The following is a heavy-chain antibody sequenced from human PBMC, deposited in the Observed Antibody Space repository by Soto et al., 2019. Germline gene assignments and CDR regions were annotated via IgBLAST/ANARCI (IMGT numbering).Heavy chain of an antibody. CDR2: IYDSGST. CDR1: GGSISRGGYY. V-gene: IGHV4-31*03. D-gene: IGHD3-3*02. Sequence: SSEDLSPTCTVSGGSISRGGYYLSWIRQQPGKGLEWIGYIYDSGSTYYNPSLKSRVTISVDTSKNQFSLKLSSVTAADTAVYYCARGDGIREGCYYYYGMDVWGQGTTVTVSS. CDR3: ARGDGIREGCYYYYGMDV. J-gene: IGHJ6*02.